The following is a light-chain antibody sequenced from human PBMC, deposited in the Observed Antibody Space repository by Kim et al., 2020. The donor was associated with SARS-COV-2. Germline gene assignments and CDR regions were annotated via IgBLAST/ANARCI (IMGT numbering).Light chain of an antibody. CDR2: QDS. V-gene: IGLV3-1*01. CDR1: KLGDKY. Sequence: VSQRQTASITCAGDKLGDKYACWYQQKPGQSPVLVIYQDSKRPSGIPERFSGSNAGNTATLTISGTQAMDEADYYCQAWDSSTVVFGGGTQLTVL. CDR3: QAWDSSTVV. J-gene: IGLJ2*01.